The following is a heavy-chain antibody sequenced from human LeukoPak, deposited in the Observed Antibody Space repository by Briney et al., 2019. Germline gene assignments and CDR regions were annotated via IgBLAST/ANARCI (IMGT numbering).Heavy chain of an antibody. D-gene: IGHD1-26*01. Sequence: SETLSLTCTVSGGSISSYYWGWIRQPPGKGLEWIGSIFYSGRTYYNPSLKSRVTISVDTSKNQFSLKLSSVTAADTAVYYCASLYSGSYYALDYWGQGTLVTVSS. V-gene: IGHV4-39*07. CDR3: ASLYSGSYYALDY. CDR2: IFYSGRT. CDR1: GGSISSYY. J-gene: IGHJ4*02.